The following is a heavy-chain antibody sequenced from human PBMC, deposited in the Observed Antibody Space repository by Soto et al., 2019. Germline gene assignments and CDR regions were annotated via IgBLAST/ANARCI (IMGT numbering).Heavy chain of an antibody. CDR3: ATESPQTFLTGSDY. V-gene: IGHV1-24*01. CDR2: FDPEDGET. Sequence: ASVKVSCKVSGYTLTELSMHWVRQAPGKGLEWMGGFDPEDGETIYAQKFQGRVTMTEDTSTDTAYMELSSLRSEDTAVYYCATESPQTFLTGSDYWGQGTLVTVSS. D-gene: IGHD3-9*01. CDR1: GYTLTELS. J-gene: IGHJ4*02.